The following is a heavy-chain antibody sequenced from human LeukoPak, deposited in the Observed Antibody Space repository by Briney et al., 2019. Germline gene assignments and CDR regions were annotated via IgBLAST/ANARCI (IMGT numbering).Heavy chain of an antibody. CDR3: ARDRGNWSYEFDY. D-gene: IGHD1-26*01. V-gene: IGHV4-31*03. CDR2: IYYSGST. CDR1: GGSISSGGYY. Sequence: SQTLSLTCTVSGGSISSGGYYWSWIRQHPGKGLEWIGYIYYSGSTYYNPSLKSRVTISVDTSKNQFSLKLSSVTAADTAVYFCARDRGNWSYEFDYRGQGTLVTVSS. J-gene: IGHJ4*02.